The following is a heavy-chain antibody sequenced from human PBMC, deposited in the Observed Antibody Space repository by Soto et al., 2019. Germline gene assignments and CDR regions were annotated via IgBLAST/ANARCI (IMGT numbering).Heavy chain of an antibody. CDR3: AREESSWTYTPNWFDP. D-gene: IGHD3-3*01. V-gene: IGHV4-4*07. CDR1: GGSSTFYY. CDR2: ISSTGNT. J-gene: IGHJ5*02. Sequence: SETLSLTCTVSGGSSTFYYWSWIRQPAGKGLEWIGRISSTGNTNYNPSLNSRVTMSLDTSKKKISLDMRSVTAADTAVYFCAREESSWTYTPNWFDPWGQGTLVTVSS.